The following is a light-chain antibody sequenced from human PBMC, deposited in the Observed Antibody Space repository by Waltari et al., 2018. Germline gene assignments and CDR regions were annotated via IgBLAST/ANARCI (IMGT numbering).Light chain of an antibody. CDR3: QHYRSLPVT. CDR1: QSVSRT. CDR2: GAS. V-gene: IGKV3-20*01. J-gene: IGKJ1*01. Sequence: EIVLTQSPGTLSLSPGERVTLSCRASQSVSRTLAWSQQKPGQAPRLLIYGASIRATGIPDRFSGSGSGTDFSLTISRLEPEDFAVYYCQHYRSLPVTFGQGTKVEIK.